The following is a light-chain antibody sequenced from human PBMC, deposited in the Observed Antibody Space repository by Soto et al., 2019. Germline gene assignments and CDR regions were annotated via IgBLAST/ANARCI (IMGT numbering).Light chain of an antibody. V-gene: IGKV3-15*01. J-gene: IGKJ4*01. Sequence: EIVMTQSPATLSVSPGERATISCRASRSVVSNLSLYQQTPGQAPRLLMYEVFTRATDIPTRFSGSGSGTDFTLSISSLQSEDLAVYYWKQYYKWLSFGGGTKVEI. CDR2: EVF. CDR1: RSVVSN. CDR3: KQYYKWLS.